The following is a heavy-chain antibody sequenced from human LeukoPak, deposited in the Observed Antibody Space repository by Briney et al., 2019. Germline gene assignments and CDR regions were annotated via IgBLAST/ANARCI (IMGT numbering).Heavy chain of an antibody. Sequence: ASVKVSCKASGGTFSSYAISWVRQAPGQGLEWMGGIIPIFGTANYAQKFQGRVTITADESTSTAYMELSSLRSEDTAVYYCASGAGYCSSTSCPLGYWGQGTLVTVSS. J-gene: IGHJ4*02. D-gene: IGHD2-2*01. CDR3: ASGAGYCSSTSCPLGY. V-gene: IGHV1-69*13. CDR1: GGTFSSYA. CDR2: IIPIFGTA.